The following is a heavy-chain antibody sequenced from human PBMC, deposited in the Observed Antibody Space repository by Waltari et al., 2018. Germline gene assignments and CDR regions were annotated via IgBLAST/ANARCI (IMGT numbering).Heavy chain of an antibody. CDR3: ALEEGGFDYFDY. V-gene: IGHV3-30-3*01. CDR2: ISYDGTNK. CDR1: GFNFSSHS. D-gene: IGHD5-12*01. Sequence: VQMVESGGGVVQPGRSLRISCAASGFNFSSHSMHWVRQAPGTGLEWVAVISYDGTNKFYADSVRGRFTISRDNSKNTLYLEMNSPRAEDTAVYYCALEEGGFDYFDYWGQGTRVTVSS. J-gene: IGHJ4*02.